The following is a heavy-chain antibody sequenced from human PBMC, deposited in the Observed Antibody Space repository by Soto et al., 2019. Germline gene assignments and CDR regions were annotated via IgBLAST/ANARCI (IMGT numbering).Heavy chain of an antibody. V-gene: IGHV2-5*02. CDR2: IYWDDDK. J-gene: IGHJ4*02. CDR1: WFSLSTSRVG. D-gene: IGHD6-13*01. CDR3: AAAADGRWVDY. Sequence: QITLKESGTTLVKPTQTLTLTCTFSWFSLSTSRVGVGCLRQPPGKALEWLALIYWDDDKRYSPSLKSRLTITKDTPKNQVVLTMTNMDTMDTATYYCAAAADGRWVDYWGQGTLVTFAS.